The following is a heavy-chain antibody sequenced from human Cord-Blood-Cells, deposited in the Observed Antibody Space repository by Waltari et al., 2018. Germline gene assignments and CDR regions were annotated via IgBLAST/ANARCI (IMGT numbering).Heavy chain of an antibody. CDR2: ISWNSGSI. CDR3: AKDGVAGAYYYYYGMDV. V-gene: IGHV3-9*01. CDR1: GFTFDDYA. Sequence: EVQLVKSGGGLVQPGRCLRLSCAASGFTFDDYAMHWVRQAPGEGLEWVSGISWNSGSIGYADSVKGRFTISRDNAKNSLYLQMNSLRAEDTALYYCAKDGVAGAYYYYYGMDVWGQGPTV. J-gene: IGHJ6*02. D-gene: IGHD3-16*01.